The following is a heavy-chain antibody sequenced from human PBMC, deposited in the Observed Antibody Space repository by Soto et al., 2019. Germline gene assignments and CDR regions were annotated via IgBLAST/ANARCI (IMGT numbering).Heavy chain of an antibody. J-gene: IGHJ5*02. CDR3: ARRGKEYDSSFWLDP. Sequence: PGESLQICFTASGFIFTSYWIAWVRQMPGKGLEWMGVIFPDDSDTRYSPSFQGQVIISADKSISTAYLQWSSLRASDTAVYYCARRGKEYDSSFWLDPSGQGTQVTVPS. CDR1: GFIFTSYW. CDR2: IFPDDSDT. D-gene: IGHD6-6*01. V-gene: IGHV5-51*01.